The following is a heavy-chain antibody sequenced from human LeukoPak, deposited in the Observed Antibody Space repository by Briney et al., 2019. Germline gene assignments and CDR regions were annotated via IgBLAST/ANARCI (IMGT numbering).Heavy chain of an antibody. CDR2: ISAYNGNT. CDR3: ARASPTDSNWFDP. Sequence: ASVKVSCKASGYTFTSYGISWVRQAPGQGLEWMGWISAYNGNTNYARKLQGRVTVTTDTSTSTAYMELRSLRSDDTAVYYCARASPTDSNWFDPWGQGTLVTVSS. CDR1: GYTFTSYG. V-gene: IGHV1-18*01. D-gene: IGHD4-17*01. J-gene: IGHJ5*02.